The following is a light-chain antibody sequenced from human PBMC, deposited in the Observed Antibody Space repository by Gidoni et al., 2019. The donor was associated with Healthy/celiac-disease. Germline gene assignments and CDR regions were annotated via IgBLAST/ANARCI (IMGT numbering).Light chain of an antibody. J-gene: IGKJ1*01. CDR2: DAS. CDR1: QSVSSY. V-gene: IGKV3-11*01. Sequence: ELVLTQSPATLSLSPGERATLSCRASQSVSSYLAWYQQKPGQAPRLLIYDASNRATGIPARFSGSGSGTDFTLTISSLEPEDFAVYYCQQRSNWWWTFGQXTKVEIK. CDR3: QQRSNWWWT.